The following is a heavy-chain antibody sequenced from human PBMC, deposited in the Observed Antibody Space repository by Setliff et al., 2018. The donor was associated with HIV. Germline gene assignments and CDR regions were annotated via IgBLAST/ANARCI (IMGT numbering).Heavy chain of an antibody. V-gene: IGHV1-18*01. J-gene: IGHJ4*02. CDR2: INTYTGYT. D-gene: IGHD5-12*01. CDR1: GYTFTNYG. CDR3: AATGSGGYVH. Sequence: GASVKVSCKTSGYTFTNYGVSWARQAPGQGLQWLGCINTYTGYTHYAKDLQARVTMTANTSTSTAYMYLRSLTSDDSAMYYCAATGSGGYVHWGQGTLVTVSS.